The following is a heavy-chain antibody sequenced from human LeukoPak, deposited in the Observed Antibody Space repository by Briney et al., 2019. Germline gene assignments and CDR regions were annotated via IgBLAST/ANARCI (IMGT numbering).Heavy chain of an antibody. CDR2: VHDSAGT. Sequence: SETLSLTCTVSGGSINKYYWSWIRQSPGKGLEWLGYVHDSAGTIYNPSLKSRVTISVGTSKTQFSPKVTSVTTADTAIYYCASSGCGGSCLELFDSWGQGTLVTVSS. D-gene: IGHD2-21*01. J-gene: IGHJ4*02. V-gene: IGHV4-59*01. CDR3: ASSGCGGSCLELFDS. CDR1: GGSINKYY.